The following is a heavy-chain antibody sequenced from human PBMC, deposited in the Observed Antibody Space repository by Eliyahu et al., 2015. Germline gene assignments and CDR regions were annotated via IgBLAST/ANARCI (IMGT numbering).Heavy chain of an antibody. V-gene: IGHV4-38-2*01. Sequence: QVRLQESGPGLVKPSXTXXLTCAVSGYSXXSGYYWXWIRQPPGKGLEWIGSIYHSGRTYYNSSLKSRVTISADTAVYYCARGGDVEVVAATFSLGAFDPWGQGTLVTVSS. D-gene: IGHD2-15*01. J-gene: IGHJ5*02. CDR1: GYSXXSGYY. CDR3: FDP. CDR2: IYHSGRT.